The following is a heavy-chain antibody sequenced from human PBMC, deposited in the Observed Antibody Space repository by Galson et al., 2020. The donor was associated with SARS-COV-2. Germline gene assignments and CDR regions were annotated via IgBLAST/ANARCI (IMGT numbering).Heavy chain of an antibody. CDR2: ISYDGSNQ. V-gene: IGHV3-30*04. D-gene: IGHD5-18*01. J-gene: IGHJ3*02. Sequence: GGSLRLSCAASRFTFRSYAMYWVRQAPGKGLECVAAISYDGSNQYYADSVSGRFTISRDNSNNTLSLQMNSLRAEDTAVYYCARGGYSFGYEAFDIWGQGTMVTVSA. CDR3: ARGGYSFGYEAFDI. CDR1: RFTFRSYA.